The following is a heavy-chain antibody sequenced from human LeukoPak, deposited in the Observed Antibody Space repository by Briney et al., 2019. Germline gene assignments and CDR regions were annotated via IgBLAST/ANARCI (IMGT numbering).Heavy chain of an antibody. Sequence: GGSLRLSCAASGFTVSSNYMSWVRQAPGKGLEWVSVIYSGGSTYYADSVKGRFTISRDNSKNTLYLQMNSLRAEATAVYYCARDNTAMAGFDYWGQGTLVTVSS. CDR1: GFTVSSNY. D-gene: IGHD5-18*01. V-gene: IGHV3-53*01. CDR3: ARDNTAMAGFDY. CDR2: IYSGGST. J-gene: IGHJ4*02.